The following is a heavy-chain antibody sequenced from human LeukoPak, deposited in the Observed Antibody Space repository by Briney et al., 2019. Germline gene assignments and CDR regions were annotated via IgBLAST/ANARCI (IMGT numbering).Heavy chain of an antibody. CDR2: IYTSGST. V-gene: IGHV4-4*09. J-gene: IGHJ6*03. Sequence: PSENLSLNCTVSGGSISSYYWSWLRQPPGKGLEWIGYIYTSGSTNYNPSLKSRVTISVDTSKNQFSLKLSSVTAADTAVYYCARETGYYDSSAQRYYYYYMDVWGKGTTVTVSS. CDR3: ARETGYYDSSAQRYYYYYMDV. D-gene: IGHD3-22*01. CDR1: GGSISSYY.